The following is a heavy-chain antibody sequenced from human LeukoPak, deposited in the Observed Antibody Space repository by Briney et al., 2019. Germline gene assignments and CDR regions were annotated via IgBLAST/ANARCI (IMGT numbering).Heavy chain of an antibody. V-gene: IGHV3-53*01. Sequence: GGSLRLSCAASGFTVSSNYMNWVRQAPGKGLEWVSLIYSGGSTYYADSVKGRFIISRDNSANTLYLQMNSLRAKDTAVYYCARFQPIYTNSYAWFDPWGQGTLVTVSS. CDR1: GFTVSSNY. D-gene: IGHD2-8*01. CDR3: ARFQPIYTNSYAWFDP. CDR2: IYSGGST. J-gene: IGHJ5*02.